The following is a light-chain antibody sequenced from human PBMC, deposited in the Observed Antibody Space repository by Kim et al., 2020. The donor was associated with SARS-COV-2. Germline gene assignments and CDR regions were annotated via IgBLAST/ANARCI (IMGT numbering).Light chain of an antibody. Sequence: VSPGQTSSITCSGDKLGVKYACWYQQKAGQSPVVVIYQYNKRPSGIPERFSGSNSGNTATLTISGTQAMDEADYYCQAWDTSSWVFGGGTKLTVL. CDR3: QAWDTSSWV. J-gene: IGLJ3*02. V-gene: IGLV3-1*01. CDR1: KLGVKY. CDR2: QYN.